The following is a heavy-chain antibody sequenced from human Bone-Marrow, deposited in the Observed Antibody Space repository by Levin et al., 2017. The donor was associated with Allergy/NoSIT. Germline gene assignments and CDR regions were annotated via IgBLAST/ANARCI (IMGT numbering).Heavy chain of an antibody. D-gene: IGHD3-3*01. CDR2: ISAYNGNT. CDR3: ARVVHITIFGVVIKNGMDV. Sequence: ASMKVSCKASGYTFTSYGISWVRQAPGQGLEWMGWISAYNGNTNYAQKLQGRVTMTTDTSTSTAYMGLRSLRSDDTAVYYCARVVHITIFGVVIKNGMDVWGQGTTVTVSS. J-gene: IGHJ6*02. V-gene: IGHV1-18*01. CDR1: GYTFTSYG.